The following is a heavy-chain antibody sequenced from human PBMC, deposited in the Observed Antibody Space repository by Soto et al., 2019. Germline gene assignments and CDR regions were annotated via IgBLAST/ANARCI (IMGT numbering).Heavy chain of an antibody. CDR3: ARDRGRYYDSSDYLYY. V-gene: IGHV1-3*01. J-gene: IGHJ4*02. D-gene: IGHD3-22*01. CDR1: GYTFTSYA. Sequence: ASVKVSCKASGYTFTSYAMHWVRQAPGQRLEWMGWINAGNGNTKYSQKFQGRVTITRDTSASTAYMELSSLRSEDTAVYYCARDRGRYYDSSDYLYYCGQGTLVTVSS. CDR2: INAGNGNT.